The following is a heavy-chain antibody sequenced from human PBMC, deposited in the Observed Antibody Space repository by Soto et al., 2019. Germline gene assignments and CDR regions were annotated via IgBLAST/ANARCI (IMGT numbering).Heavy chain of an antibody. CDR3: ARGLEYSGSWLIDYYGMDV. J-gene: IGHJ6*04. Sequence: ASVKVSCKASGYTFTSYDINWVRQATGKGLEWMGWMNPNSGNTGYAQKFQGRVTMKRNTSISTAYMELSSLRSEDTAVYYCARGLEYSGSWLIDYYGMDVWGK. CDR2: MNPNSGNT. CDR1: GYTFTSYD. V-gene: IGHV1-8*01. D-gene: IGHD6-13*01.